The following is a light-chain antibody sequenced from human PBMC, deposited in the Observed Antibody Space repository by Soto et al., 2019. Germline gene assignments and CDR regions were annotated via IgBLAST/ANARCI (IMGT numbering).Light chain of an antibody. Sequence: EIVLTQSPGTLSLSPGERATLSCRASQSVSSSYLAWFQQKPGQAPRLLIYGASGRATRIPDRFSGSGSGKDFTLTISRLEPEDFAVYYCQQYGSSPLFTFGPGTKVDIK. CDR3: QQYGSSPLFT. CDR1: QSVSSSY. CDR2: GAS. J-gene: IGKJ3*01. V-gene: IGKV3-20*01.